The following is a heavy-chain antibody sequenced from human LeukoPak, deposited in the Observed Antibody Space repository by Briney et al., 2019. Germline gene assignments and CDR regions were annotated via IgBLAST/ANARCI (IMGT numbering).Heavy chain of an antibody. CDR2: IISNGGST. D-gene: IGHD3-3*01. Sequence: GGSLRLSCAASGVTFSSYTMHWVRQAPGKGLEYVSAIISNGGSTYYANSVKGRFTISRDNSKNTLYLQMGSLRAEDMAVYYCARGGITIFGVARGAFDIWGQGTMVTVSS. CDR3: ARGGITIFGVARGAFDI. V-gene: IGHV3-64*01. CDR1: GVTFSSYT. J-gene: IGHJ3*02.